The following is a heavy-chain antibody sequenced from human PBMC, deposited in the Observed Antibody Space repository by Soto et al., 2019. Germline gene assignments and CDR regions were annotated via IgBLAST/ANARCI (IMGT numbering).Heavy chain of an antibody. CDR2: FDPEDGET. J-gene: IGHJ6*02. Sequence: ASVKVSCKVSGYTLTELSMHWVRQAPGKGLEWMGGFDPEDGETIYAQKFQGRVTMTEDTSTDKAYMGLSSLRSEDTAVYYCATLSGYSYGYLGRNYYYYGMDVWGQGTTVTVSS. CDR1: GYTLTELS. CDR3: ATLSGYSYGYLGRNYYYYGMDV. D-gene: IGHD5-18*01. V-gene: IGHV1-24*01.